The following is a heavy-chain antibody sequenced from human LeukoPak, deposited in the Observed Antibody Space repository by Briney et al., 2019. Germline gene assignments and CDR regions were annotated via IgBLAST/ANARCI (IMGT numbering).Heavy chain of an antibody. J-gene: IGHJ4*02. CDR1: GGPISSHY. CDR3: ARSVGLGQDDY. D-gene: IGHD7-27*01. V-gene: IGHV4-59*08. Sequence: SETLSLTCTVSGGPISSHYWSWIRQPPGKGLEWIGYIYYSGTTNYNPSLKSRVTISVDTSKNQFSLKLSSVTAADTAVYYCARSVGLGQDDYWGQGTLVTVSS. CDR2: IYYSGTT.